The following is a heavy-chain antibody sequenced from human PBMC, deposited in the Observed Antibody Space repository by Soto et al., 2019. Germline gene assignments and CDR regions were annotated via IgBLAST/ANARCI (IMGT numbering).Heavy chain of an antibody. CDR2: GSPKSGNT. Sequence: QIQLVQSGAEVKKPGASVKVSCKASGYNFFDYGVSWVRQAPGQGLEGMGWGSPKSGNTEYARKVQGRVTMTTDISTSTAYMELRGLISDDTGVYYCARGRTVSSIGPLLVWGQGTLVSVSS. CDR3: ARGRTVSSIGPLLV. D-gene: IGHD1-1*01. CDR1: GYNFFDYG. J-gene: IGHJ1*01. V-gene: IGHV1-18*01.